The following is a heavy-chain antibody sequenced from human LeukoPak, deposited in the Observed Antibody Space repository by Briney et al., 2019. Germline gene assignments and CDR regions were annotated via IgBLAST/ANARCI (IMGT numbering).Heavy chain of an antibody. CDR3: ATSTEGIAAVY. V-gene: IGHV1-46*01. Sequence: ASVKVSCKASGYTFINYSVQWVRQAPGQGLEWMGIINPSRGSTSYPQKFQGRVTMTEDTSTDTAYMELSSLRSEDTAVYYCATSTEGIAAVYWGQGTLVTVSS. CDR1: GYTFINYS. CDR2: INPSRGST. D-gene: IGHD6-25*01. J-gene: IGHJ4*02.